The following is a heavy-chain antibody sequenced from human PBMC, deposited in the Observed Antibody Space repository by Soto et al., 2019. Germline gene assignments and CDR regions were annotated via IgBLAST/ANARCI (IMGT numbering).Heavy chain of an antibody. CDR3: ARDTGGDFRYGMDV. CDR1: GYTISSYG. D-gene: IGHD2-21*02. CDR2: IAHNGNT. J-gene: IGHJ6*02. V-gene: IGHV1-18*01. Sequence: QVQLVQSGAEVKKPGASVKVSCKASGYTISSYGLSCVRQAPGQGLEWMGWIAHNGNTNYARKFQGRFTLTIDISTGTAYMELRSLRSGDTAVYYCARDTGGDFRYGMDVWGQGTSVTVSS.